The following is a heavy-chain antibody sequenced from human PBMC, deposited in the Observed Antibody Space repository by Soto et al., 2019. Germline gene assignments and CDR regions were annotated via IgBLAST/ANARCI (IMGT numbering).Heavy chain of an antibody. V-gene: IGHV2-5*02. D-gene: IGHD3-3*01. CDR1: GFSLSTSGVG. CDR3: AHSSDVWSGYYRPKPYFDH. CDR2: IYWDDDK. Sequence: SGPTLVNPTQTLTLTCTFSGFSLSTSGVGVGWIRQPPGKALEWLALIYWDDDKRYSPSLKSRLTITKDTSKNQVVLTMTNMEPVDTATYFCAHSSDVWSGYYRPKPYFDHWGQGTLVTVSS. J-gene: IGHJ4*02.